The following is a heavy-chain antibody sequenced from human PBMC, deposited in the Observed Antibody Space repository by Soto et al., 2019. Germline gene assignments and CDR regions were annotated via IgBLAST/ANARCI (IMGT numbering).Heavy chain of an antibody. CDR3: AKDIELVRGVIIDMDV. V-gene: IGHV3-30*18. Sequence: GGSLRLSCAASGFTFSNYGMHWVRQAPGKGLEWVAVVSYDGDDKYYADSVKGRFTISRDNSKNTVYLEMNSLRAEDTAVYYCAKDIELVRGVIIDMDVWGQGTTVTVSS. CDR1: GFTFSNYG. J-gene: IGHJ6*02. D-gene: IGHD3-10*01. CDR2: VSYDGDDK.